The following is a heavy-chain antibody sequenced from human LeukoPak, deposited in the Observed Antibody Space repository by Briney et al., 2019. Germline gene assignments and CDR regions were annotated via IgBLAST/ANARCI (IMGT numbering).Heavy chain of an antibody. V-gene: IGHV3-9*01. Sequence: SGGSLRLSCAASGFTFDDNTMHWVRQAPGKGLEWVSGISWNSGSIGYADSVKGRFTISRDNTKNSLYLQMNSLRAEDTALYYCAKSSSSSDYYYYYMDVWGKGTTVTVSS. CDR2: ISWNSGSI. D-gene: IGHD6-6*01. J-gene: IGHJ6*03. CDR3: AKSSSSSDYYYYYMDV. CDR1: GFTFDDNT.